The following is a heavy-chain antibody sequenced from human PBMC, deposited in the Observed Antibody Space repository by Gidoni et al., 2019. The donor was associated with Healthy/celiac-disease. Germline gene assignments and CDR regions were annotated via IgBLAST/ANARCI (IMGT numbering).Heavy chain of an antibody. CDR1: GFSLSTSGVG. Sequence: QITLKESGPTLVKPTQTLTLTCTFSGFSLSTSGVGVGWIRQPPGKALEWLALIYWNDDKRYSPSLKSMLTITKDTYKNQVVMTMTNMDPVDTATYYCAHTAGWPPLYYDPLYWYFDLWGRGTLVTVSS. CDR2: IYWNDDK. V-gene: IGHV2-5*01. CDR3: AHTAGWPPLYYDPLYWYFDL. D-gene: IGHD2-8*01. J-gene: IGHJ2*01.